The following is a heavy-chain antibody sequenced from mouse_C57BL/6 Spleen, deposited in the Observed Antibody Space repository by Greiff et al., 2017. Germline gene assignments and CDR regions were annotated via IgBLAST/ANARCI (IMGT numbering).Heavy chain of an antibody. Sequence: QVQLQQPGAELVKPGASVKLSCKASGYTFTSYWMHWVKQRPGRGLEWIGRIEPNSGGTKYNEKFKSKATLTVDKPSSTAYMQLSSLTSEDSAVYYCARIYYDYPWYFDVWGTGTTVTVSS. CDR2: IEPNSGGT. J-gene: IGHJ1*03. CDR3: ARIYYDYPWYFDV. CDR1: GYTFTSYW. V-gene: IGHV1-72*01. D-gene: IGHD2-4*01.